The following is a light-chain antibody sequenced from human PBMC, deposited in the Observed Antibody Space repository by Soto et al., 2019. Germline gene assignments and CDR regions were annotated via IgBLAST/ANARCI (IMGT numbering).Light chain of an antibody. J-gene: IGKJ4*01. V-gene: IGKV3-15*01. CDR1: QSVSSN. CDR2: GIS. CDR3: QQYNKWPLT. Sequence: EIVMTQSPATLSVSPGERATLSCRASQSVSSNLAWYQQKPGQAPRLLIYGISTRATGIPARFSGSGSGTEFTLTISSLQSEDFVVYYCQQYNKWPLTFGGGTKVEIK.